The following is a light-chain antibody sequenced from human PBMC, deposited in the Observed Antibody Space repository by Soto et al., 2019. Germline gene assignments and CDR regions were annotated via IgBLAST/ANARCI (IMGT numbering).Light chain of an antibody. CDR3: SSYAGNSVVV. Sequence: QSVLTQPPSASGSPGQSVTISCTGTSSDVGDYNYVSWYQQHPGKAPKLLIYEVSKWPSGVHHRFSGSKSGNTASLTVSGLQAADEADYYCSSYAGNSVVVFGGGTKVTVL. J-gene: IGLJ2*01. CDR2: EVS. CDR1: SSDVGDYNY. V-gene: IGLV2-8*01.